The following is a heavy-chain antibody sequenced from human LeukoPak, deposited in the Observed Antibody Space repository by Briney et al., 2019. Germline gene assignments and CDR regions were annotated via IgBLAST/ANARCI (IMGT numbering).Heavy chain of an antibody. J-gene: IGHJ4*02. V-gene: IGHV1-18*01. CDR1: GYTFTSYS. Sequence: ASVKVSCKASGYTFTSYSITWVRQAPGQGLEWMAWISTFNGNTKYAQKFQGRVTMTTDTSTSTAYMELRSLRSDDTAVYYCARGNWNDPKVHSDYWGLGTLVTVSS. CDR2: ISTFNGNT. D-gene: IGHD1-1*01. CDR3: ARGNWNDPKVHSDY.